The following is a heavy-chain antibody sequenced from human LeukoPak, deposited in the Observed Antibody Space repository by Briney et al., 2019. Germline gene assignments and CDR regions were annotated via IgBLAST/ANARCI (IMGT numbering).Heavy chain of an antibody. CDR1: GGSSSSYY. V-gene: IGHV4-59*01. J-gene: IGHJ4*02. CDR3: AREGGGYYSFDY. CDR2: IYYSGST. D-gene: IGHD3-22*01. Sequence: KPSETLSLNCTVSGGSSSSYYWSWIRQPPGMGLEWIGYIYYSGSTNYNPSLKSRVTISVDTSKNQFSLKLSSVTAADTAVYYCAREGGGYYSFDYWGQGTLVTVSS.